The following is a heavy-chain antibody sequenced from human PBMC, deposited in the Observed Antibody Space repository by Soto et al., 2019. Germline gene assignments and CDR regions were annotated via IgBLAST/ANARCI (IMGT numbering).Heavy chain of an antibody. CDR2: IYWDDDK. D-gene: IGHD2-2*01. CDR1: GFSLSTSGMG. J-gene: IGHJ4*02. V-gene: IGHV2-5*02. CDR3: AHFSSTSSLDY. Sequence: QITLKESGPPLVKPTQTFTLACTFSGFSLSTSGMGVGWIRQPPGKALEWLALIYWDDDKRYSPSLKSRLTIINDTCKNQVVLTMTNMDPGDSGTYSCAHFSSTSSLDYWGQGTLVTVSS.